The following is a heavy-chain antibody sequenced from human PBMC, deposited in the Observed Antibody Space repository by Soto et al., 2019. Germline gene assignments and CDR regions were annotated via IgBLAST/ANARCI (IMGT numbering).Heavy chain of an antibody. CDR3: AKDPAVLRSPDGMDV. Sequence: GGSLRLSCAASGFTFTNAWINWVRQAPGKGLEWVSAISGSGGSTYYADSVKGRFTISRDNSKNTLYLQMNSLRAEDTAVYYCAKDPAVLRSPDGMDVWGQGTTVTVSS. CDR2: ISGSGGST. D-gene: IGHD3-3*01. V-gene: IGHV3-23*01. CDR1: GFTFTNAW. J-gene: IGHJ6*02.